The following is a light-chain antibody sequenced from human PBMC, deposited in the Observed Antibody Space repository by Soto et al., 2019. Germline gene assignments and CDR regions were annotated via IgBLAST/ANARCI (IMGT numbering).Light chain of an antibody. V-gene: IGLV2-14*03. CDR2: DFS. CDR1: SSDFGGYNY. J-gene: IGLJ2*01. CDR3: SSYTSTSTL. Sequence: QSALTQPASVSGSPGQSITISCSGTSSDFGGYNYVSWYQQHPGKAPKLMIRDFSIRPSGVSNRFSGSKSGNTASLTISGLQAEDEAVYYCSSYTSTSTLFGGGTKLTVL.